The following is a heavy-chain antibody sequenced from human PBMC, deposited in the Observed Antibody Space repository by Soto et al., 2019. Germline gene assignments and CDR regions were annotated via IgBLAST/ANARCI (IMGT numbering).Heavy chain of an antibody. D-gene: IGHD1-26*01. CDR1: GYTFCDYY. CDR2: INPHSGAT. J-gene: IGHJ3*02. CDR3: ARPPNPWEPYAFHI. Sequence: GASVKVSCKTSGYTFCDYYIHWVRQAPGQRLQWMAWINPHSGATKFAQEFQDRVTLTSDTSITTAYMELRSLKSDDSAIYYCARPPNPWEPYAFHIWGQGTMVTVSS. V-gene: IGHV1-2*02.